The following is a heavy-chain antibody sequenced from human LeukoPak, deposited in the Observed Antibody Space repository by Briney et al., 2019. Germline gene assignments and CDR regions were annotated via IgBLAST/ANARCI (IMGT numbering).Heavy chain of an antibody. Sequence: PGGSLRLSCATSGFTFSRYWMSWVRQAPGKGLEWMANIDQDGSNKNYVDSVRGRFTIFRDDARNSLFLQMNSLRAEDTAMYYCARVDYTDEGWGYWGQGTLVTVSS. D-gene: IGHD4-11*01. V-gene: IGHV3-7*01. J-gene: IGHJ4*02. CDR3: ARVDYTDEGWGY. CDR1: GFTFSRYW. CDR2: IDQDGSNK.